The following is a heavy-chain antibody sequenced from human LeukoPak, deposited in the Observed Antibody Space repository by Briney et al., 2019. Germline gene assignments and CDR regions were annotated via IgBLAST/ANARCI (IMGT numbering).Heavy chain of an antibody. J-gene: IGHJ4*02. Sequence: KPSQTLSLTCTVSGASISSGDYYWSWIRQPPGKGLEWIGYIYSTGSTSHNPSLRNPITISLDTSKNQFSLKLSSVTAADTAVYYCARGQSGDRRYFDYWGQGTLVTVSS. CDR2: IYSTGST. V-gene: IGHV4-30-4*01. CDR1: GASISSGDYY. D-gene: IGHD1-14*01. CDR3: ARGQSGDRRYFDY.